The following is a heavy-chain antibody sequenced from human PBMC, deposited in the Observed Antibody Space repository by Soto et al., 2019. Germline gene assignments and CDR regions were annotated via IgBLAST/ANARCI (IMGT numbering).Heavy chain of an antibody. D-gene: IGHD6-13*01. CDR2: ISYDGSNK. CDR1: GFTFSSYG. Sequence: GGSLRLSCAASGFTFSSYGMHWVRQAPGKGLEWVAVISYDGSNKYYAGSVKGRFTISRDNSKNTLYLQMNSLRAEDTAVYYCAKDLYYSSSWSDYYYGMDVWGQGTTVTVSS. J-gene: IGHJ6*02. V-gene: IGHV3-30*18. CDR3: AKDLYYSSSWSDYYYGMDV.